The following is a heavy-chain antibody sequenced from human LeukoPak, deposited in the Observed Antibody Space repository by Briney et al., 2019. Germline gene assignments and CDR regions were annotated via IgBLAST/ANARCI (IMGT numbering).Heavy chain of an antibody. CDR1: GYTFTGYY. Sequence: GASVKASCKASGYTFTGYYMHWVRQAPGQGLEWMGWINPNSGGTNYAQKFQGWVTMTRDTSISTAYMELSRLRSDDTAVYYCARCDSSGYYYLDYWGQGTLVTVSS. CDR2: INPNSGGT. J-gene: IGHJ4*02. D-gene: IGHD3-22*01. V-gene: IGHV1-2*04. CDR3: ARCDSSGYYYLDY.